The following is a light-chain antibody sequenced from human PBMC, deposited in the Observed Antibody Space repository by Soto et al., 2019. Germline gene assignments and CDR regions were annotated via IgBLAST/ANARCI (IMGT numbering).Light chain of an antibody. CDR1: TNEVGIYNY. J-gene: IGLJ1*01. Sequence: QSDLTQPASVSGSPGQSITISCTGTTNEVGIYNYVSWYQQHPGKAPKLMIYDVSSRPSGVSNRFSGSKSGNTASLTISGLQSEDEADYYCSSSTSSSTRVFGTGTKVTVL. CDR3: SSSTSSSTRV. V-gene: IGLV2-14*03. CDR2: DVS.